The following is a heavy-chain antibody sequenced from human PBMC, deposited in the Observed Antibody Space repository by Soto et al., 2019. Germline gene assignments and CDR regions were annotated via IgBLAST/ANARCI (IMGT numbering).Heavy chain of an antibody. J-gene: IGHJ4*01. CDR2: VYHSGST. CDR3: ARDSYYDSTGTFNY. CDR1: GASITSYF. Sequence: SETLSLTCTVSGASITSYFWTWIRQPPGKGLEWIGFVYHSGSTRYNPFLQSRVTISVDTSKNQFSLKVSSVTAADAAVYYCARDSYYDSTGTFNYWSHGTLVTVS. V-gene: IGHV4-59*01. D-gene: IGHD3-22*01.